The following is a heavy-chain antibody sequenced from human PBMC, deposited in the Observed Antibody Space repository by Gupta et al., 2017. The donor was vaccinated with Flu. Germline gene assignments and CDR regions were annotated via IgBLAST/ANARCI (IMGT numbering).Heavy chain of an antibody. D-gene: IGHD3-22*01. J-gene: IGHJ4*02. V-gene: IGHV3-11*06. Sequence: VKGRFTISRDNAKNSLYLQMNSLRAEDTAVYYCARDSIYYYDSSGYYGYWGQGTLVTVSS. CDR3: ARDSIYYYDSSGYYGY.